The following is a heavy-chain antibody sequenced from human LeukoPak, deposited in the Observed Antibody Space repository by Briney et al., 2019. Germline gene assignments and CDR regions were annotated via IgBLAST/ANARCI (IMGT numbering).Heavy chain of an antibody. D-gene: IGHD3-3*01. CDR3: ARGPVRDDGLSGNSYYYGLDV. CDR2: IHHSAGI. J-gene: IGHJ6*02. V-gene: IGHV4-34*01. CDR1: GGSFTDYY. Sequence: SETLSLTCAVYGGSFTDYYWSWIRQLPGKGLEWIGEIHHSAGINYNPSLKSRVTISADTSKNQFSLELTSVTAADTAVFYCARGPVRDDGLSGNSYYYGLDVWGQGTTVTVSS.